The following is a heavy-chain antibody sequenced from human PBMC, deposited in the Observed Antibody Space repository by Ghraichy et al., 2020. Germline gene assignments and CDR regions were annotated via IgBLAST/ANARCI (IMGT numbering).Heavy chain of an antibody. CDR1: GFTFDDYG. V-gene: IGHV3-20*01. CDR2: INWNGGST. CDR3: ARGGGWGMYGMDV. D-gene: IGHD2-8*01. J-gene: IGHJ6*02. Sequence: GESLNISCAASGFTFDDYGMSWVRQAPGKGLEWVSGINWNGGSTGYADSVKGRFTISRDNAKNSLYLQMNSLRAEDTALYHCARGGGWGMYGMDVWGQGTLVTV.